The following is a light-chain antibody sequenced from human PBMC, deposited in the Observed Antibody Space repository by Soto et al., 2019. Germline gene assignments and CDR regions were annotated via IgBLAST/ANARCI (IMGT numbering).Light chain of an antibody. CDR2: DAS. Sequence: EIVLTHSPGTLSLSPGERDTLSCRAIPSVSTSYLAWYQQKPGQAPRLLIYDASSRATGIPDRFSGSGSGTDFALSISRLEPEDFAVFYCQQYGSSPRTFGQGTKLEIK. CDR3: QQYGSSPRT. V-gene: IGKV3-20*01. CDR1: PSVSTSY. J-gene: IGKJ2*01.